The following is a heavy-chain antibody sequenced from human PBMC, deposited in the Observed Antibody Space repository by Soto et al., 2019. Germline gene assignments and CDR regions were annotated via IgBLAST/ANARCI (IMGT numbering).Heavy chain of an antibody. CDR1: GYTFPNFG. Sequence: QVQLVQSGAEVKKPGASVKVSCEASGYTFPNFGISWVRQAPGQGLEWMGWISAYNGNTNYAQEFQGRVTMTTDTSTSTAYMELRSLSSDDTAVYSGASGGTPIDSWGQGTLVTVSS. V-gene: IGHV1-18*01. CDR3: ASGGTPIDS. J-gene: IGHJ4*02. CDR2: ISAYNGNT. D-gene: IGHD3-16*01.